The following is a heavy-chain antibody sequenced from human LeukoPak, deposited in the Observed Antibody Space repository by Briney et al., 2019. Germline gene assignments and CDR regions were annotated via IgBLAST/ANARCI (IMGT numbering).Heavy chain of an antibody. J-gene: IGHJ4*02. Sequence: ASVKVSCKASGYTFTSYDINWVRQATGQGLEWMGWMNPNSGNTGYAQKFQGRVTMTRNTSISTAYMELSSLRSEDTAVYHCARALTVVTRRFPGGYWGQGTLVTVSS. CDR2: MNPNSGNT. V-gene: IGHV1-8*01. CDR3: ARALTVVTRRFPGGY. CDR1: GYTFTSYD. D-gene: IGHD2-21*02.